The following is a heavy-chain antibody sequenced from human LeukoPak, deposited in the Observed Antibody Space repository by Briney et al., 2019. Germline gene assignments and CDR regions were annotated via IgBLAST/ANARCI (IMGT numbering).Heavy chain of an antibody. CDR2: INHSGST. J-gene: IGHJ4*02. D-gene: IGHD6-19*01. Sequence: SETLSLTCAAYGGSFSGYYWSWIRQPPGKGLEWIGEINHSGSTNYNPSLKSRVTISVDTSKNQFSLKLSSVTAADTAVYYCARGLAQYSSGQPFDYWGQGTLVTVSS. CDR3: ARGLAQYSSGQPFDY. CDR1: GGSFSGYY. V-gene: IGHV4-34*01.